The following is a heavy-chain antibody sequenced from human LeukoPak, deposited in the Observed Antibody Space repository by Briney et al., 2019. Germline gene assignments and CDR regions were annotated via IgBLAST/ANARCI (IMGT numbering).Heavy chain of an antibody. CDR2: IRYDGSNK. Sequence: GGSLRLSCAASGFTLSSYGMHWVRQAPGKGLEWVAFIRYDGSNKYYADSVKGRFTISRDNSKNTLYLQLNSLRAEDTAVYYCAKEALGAFDIWGQGTMVTVSS. V-gene: IGHV3-30*02. J-gene: IGHJ3*02. CDR3: AKEALGAFDI. CDR1: GFTLSSYG.